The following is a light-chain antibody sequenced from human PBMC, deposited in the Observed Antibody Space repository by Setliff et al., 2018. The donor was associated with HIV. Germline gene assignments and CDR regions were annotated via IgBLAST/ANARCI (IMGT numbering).Light chain of an antibody. CDR2: EGS. CDR3: CSYAGSSTHYV. V-gene: IGLV2-23*01. Sequence: QSVLTQPASVSGSPGQSITISCTGTSSDIGRYNLVSWYQQYPGKAPKLMIYEGSKRPSGVSNRFSGSKSGNTASLTISGLQAEDEADYYCCSYAGSSTHYVFGTGTKVTVL. CDR1: SSDIGRYNL. J-gene: IGLJ1*01.